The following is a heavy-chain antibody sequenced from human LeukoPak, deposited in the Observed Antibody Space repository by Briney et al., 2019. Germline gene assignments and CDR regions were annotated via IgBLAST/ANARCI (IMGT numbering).Heavy chain of an antibody. CDR2: IYYSGST. V-gene: IGHV4-59*01. CDR1: GGSISSYY. Sequence: SETLSLTCTVSGGSISSYYWSWIRQPPGKGLEWIGYIYYSGSTNYNPSLKSRVTISVDTSKNQFSLKLSSVTAADTAVYYCARDGGNPGGFDYWGQGTLVTVSS. D-gene: IGHD3-16*01. CDR3: ARDGGNPGGFDY. J-gene: IGHJ4*02.